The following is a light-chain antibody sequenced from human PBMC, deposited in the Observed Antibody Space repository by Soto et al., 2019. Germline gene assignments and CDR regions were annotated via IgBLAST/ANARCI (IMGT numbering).Light chain of an antibody. J-gene: IGKJ1*01. CDR1: QSVSTN. Sequence: EGVMRQSPATLSVSPGERAILSCRASQSVSTNLAWYQQKPGQAPRLLIYGASTRATGIPARFSGSGSGTEFALTISSLQSEDLAVYYCQQYNTLPTFGQGTKVDIK. CDR2: GAS. CDR3: QQYNTLPT. V-gene: IGKV3-15*01.